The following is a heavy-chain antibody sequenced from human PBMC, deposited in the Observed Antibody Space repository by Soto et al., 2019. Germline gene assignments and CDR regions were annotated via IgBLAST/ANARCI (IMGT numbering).Heavy chain of an antibody. Sequence: SETLSLTCAVYGGSFSGYYWSWIRQPPGKGLEWIGEINHSGSTNYNPSLKSRVTISVDTSKNQFSLKLSSVTAADTAVYYCARVFLWGAMVIGHYYYGMDVWGQGTTVTGSS. J-gene: IGHJ6*02. D-gene: IGHD5-18*01. CDR3: ARVFLWGAMVIGHYYYGMDV. CDR1: GGSFSGYY. V-gene: IGHV4-34*01. CDR2: INHSGST.